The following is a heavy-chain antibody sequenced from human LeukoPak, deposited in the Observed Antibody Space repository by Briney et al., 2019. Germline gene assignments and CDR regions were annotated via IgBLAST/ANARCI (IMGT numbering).Heavy chain of an antibody. CDR3: ARDAKFDFWSDGGYFDL. J-gene: IGHJ2*01. Sequence: PSETLSLTCTVSGGSISSYYWSWIRQPPGKGLEWIGYIYYSGSTNYNPPLKSRVTISVDTSKNQFSLKLSSVTAADTAVYYCARDAKFDFWSDGGYFDLWGRGTLVTVSS. CDR2: IYYSGST. CDR1: GGSISSYY. V-gene: IGHV4-59*01. D-gene: IGHD3-3*01.